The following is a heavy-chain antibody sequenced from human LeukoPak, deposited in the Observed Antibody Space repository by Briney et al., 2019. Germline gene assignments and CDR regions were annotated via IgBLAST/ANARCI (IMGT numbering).Heavy chain of an antibody. D-gene: IGHD5-18*01. J-gene: IGHJ5*02. CDR1: GFTFSSYG. V-gene: IGHV3-33*01. CDR3: ARGVYSYGSNWFDP. CDR2: IWYDGSNK. Sequence: PGGSLRLSCAASGFTFSSYGMHWVRQAPGKGLEWVAVIWYDGSNKYYADSVKGRFTISRDNSKNTLYMQMNSLRAEDTALYYCARGVYSYGSNWFDPWGQGTLVTVSS.